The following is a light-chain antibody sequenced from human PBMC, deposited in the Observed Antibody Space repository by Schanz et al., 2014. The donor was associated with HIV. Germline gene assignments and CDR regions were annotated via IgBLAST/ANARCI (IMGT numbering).Light chain of an antibody. Sequence: QSALTQPPSASGSPGQSVTISCTGTSSDVGGYNYVSWYQQHPGKAPKLMIYDVSNRPSGVSNRFSGSKSGNTASLTISGLQAEDEGDYYCSSYTSTNTLVVFGGGTKLTVL. J-gene: IGLJ2*01. CDR2: DVS. V-gene: IGLV2-14*01. CDR1: SSDVGGYNY. CDR3: SSYTSTNTLVV.